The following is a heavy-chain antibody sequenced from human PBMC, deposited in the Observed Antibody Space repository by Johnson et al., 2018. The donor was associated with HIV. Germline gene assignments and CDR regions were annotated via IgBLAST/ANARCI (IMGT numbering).Heavy chain of an antibody. Sequence: VQLVESGGGLVQPGGSLRLSCAASGFTFSSYWMSWVRQAPGQGLEWVANIKQDGSETYSVDSVKGRFTISRDNAKNSLYMQMNSLRAEDTAVYYCAREREDYGLDIWGQGTMVTVSS. CDR1: GFTFSSYW. D-gene: IGHD4/OR15-4a*01. V-gene: IGHV3-7*01. CDR2: IKQDGSET. CDR3: AREREDYGLDI. J-gene: IGHJ3*02.